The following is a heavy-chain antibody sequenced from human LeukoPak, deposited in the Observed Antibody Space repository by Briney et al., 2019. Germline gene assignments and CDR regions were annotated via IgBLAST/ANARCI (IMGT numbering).Heavy chain of an antibody. CDR3: ARDRYYDSSGYYYYRAFDI. J-gene: IGHJ3*02. Sequence: PGGSLRLSCAASGFTFSSYSMNWVRQAPGKGLEWVSYISSSGSTIYYADSVKGRFTISRDNAKNSLYLQMNSLRAEDTAVYYCARDRYYDSSGYYYYRAFDIWGQGTMVTVSS. CDR2: ISSSGSTI. V-gene: IGHV3-48*04. D-gene: IGHD3-22*01. CDR1: GFTFSSYS.